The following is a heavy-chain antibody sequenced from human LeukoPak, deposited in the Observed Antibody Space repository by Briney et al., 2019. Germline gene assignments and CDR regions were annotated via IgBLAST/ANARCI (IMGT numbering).Heavy chain of an antibody. V-gene: IGHV3-21*01. D-gene: IGHD7-27*01. CDR1: GFTFSGYS. Sequence: GGSLRLSCAASGFTFSGYSMNWVRQAPGKGLEWVSSISSSSSYIYYADSVKGRFTISRDNAKNSLYLQMNSLRAEDTAVYYCARGGNWEFDYWGQGTLVTVSS. J-gene: IGHJ4*02. CDR3: ARGGNWEFDY. CDR2: ISSSSSYI.